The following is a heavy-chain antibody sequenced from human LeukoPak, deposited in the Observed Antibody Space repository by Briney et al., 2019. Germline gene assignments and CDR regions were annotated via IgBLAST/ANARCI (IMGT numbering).Heavy chain of an antibody. CDR2: ISYDGSNK. J-gene: IGHJ4*02. CDR3: AKGRGGDYSYGSYYFDH. Sequence: GGSLRLSCGASGFTFSNYAMHWIRQAPGKGLEWVAVISYDGSNKFYADSVKGRFTISRDNSKSTLYLQMNSLRTEDTAVYYCAKGRGGDYSYGSYYFDHWGQETLVTVSS. CDR1: GFTFSNYA. D-gene: IGHD5-18*01. V-gene: IGHV3-30*18.